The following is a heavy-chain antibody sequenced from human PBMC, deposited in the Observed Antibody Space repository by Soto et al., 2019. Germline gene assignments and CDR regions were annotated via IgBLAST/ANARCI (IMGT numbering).Heavy chain of an antibody. D-gene: IGHD3-22*01. J-gene: IGHJ5*02. CDR2: IISILGTT. Sequence: QVLLVQSGAEVKKPGSSVKVSCRASGGSVTTYSISWVRQAPGQGLEWMGGIISILGTTNYAQKFRGRVWISADESTSTVYMELSSLRYEDTATYHCAREFIEYSSQTSWFDPWGQGTLVTVSS. CDR3: AREFIEYSSQTSWFDP. V-gene: IGHV1-69*01. CDR1: GGSVTTYS.